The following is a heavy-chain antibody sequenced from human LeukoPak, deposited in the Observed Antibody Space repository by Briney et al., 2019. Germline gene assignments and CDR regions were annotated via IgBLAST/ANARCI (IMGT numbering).Heavy chain of an antibody. CDR3: VRDSNYHPDC. Sequence: GGSLRLSCVASDFTFSSYTMIWVRQAPGKALEWVSVIGTRGDGIHYADSVKGRFTISRDNAKNTLYLQMNSLRAEDTAVYYCVRDSNYHPDCWGQGTLVTVSS. CDR1: DFTFSSYT. D-gene: IGHD4-11*01. V-gene: IGHV3-23*01. CDR2: IGTRGDGI. J-gene: IGHJ4*02.